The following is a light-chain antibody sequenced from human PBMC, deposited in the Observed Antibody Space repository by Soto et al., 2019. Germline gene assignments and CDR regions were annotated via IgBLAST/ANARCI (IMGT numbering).Light chain of an antibody. CDR1: QGISNY. J-gene: IGKJ1*01. V-gene: IGKV1-27*01. CDR3: QKYNNAPWT. CDR2: AAS. Sequence: DVQMTQSPSSLSAFVGDRVTITCRASQGISNYLAWYQQKPGKVPKLLIYAASTSQSGVPSRFSGSGSGTDFTLTISSLQPEDVATYYCQKYNNAPWTFGQGTKWIS.